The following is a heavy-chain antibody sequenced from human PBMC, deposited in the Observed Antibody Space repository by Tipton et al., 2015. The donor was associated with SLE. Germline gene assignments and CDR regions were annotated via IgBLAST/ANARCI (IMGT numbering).Heavy chain of an antibody. V-gene: IGHV4-59*08. CDR3: ARFRDEYYYYAMDV. Sequence: TLSLTFTVSGGSINRSYWSWIRQPPGKGLEWIGYVYYSGSTNYNPSLKSRVTISMDPSKNQFSLKLNSVTAADTAVYYCARFRDEYYYYAMDVWGQGTTVTVSS. CDR1: GGSINRSY. CDR2: VYYSGST. J-gene: IGHJ6*02.